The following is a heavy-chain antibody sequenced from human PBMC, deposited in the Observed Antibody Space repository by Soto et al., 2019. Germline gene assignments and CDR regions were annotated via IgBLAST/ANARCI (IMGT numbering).Heavy chain of an antibody. CDR2: IYWYDDK. D-gene: IGHD5-18*01. CDR1: GFSVSTSGVG. CDR3: AHGTRVRVYSYGDRSHDFDF. V-gene: IGHV2-5*01. J-gene: IGHJ4*02. Sequence: QITLKESGPTLVKPTQTLTLTCTFSGFSVSTSGVGVGWIRQPPGTALEWLALIYWYDDKRYSPSLKSRITLTKDTSKIPVGLTMTNMDPVDTATYYCAHGTRVRVYSYGDRSHDFDFWGQGTLVTVSS.